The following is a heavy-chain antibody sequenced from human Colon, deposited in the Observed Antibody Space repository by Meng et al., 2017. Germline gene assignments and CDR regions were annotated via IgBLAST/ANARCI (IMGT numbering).Heavy chain of an antibody. D-gene: IGHD6-19*01. CDR1: GFTFDDYG. Sequence: GESLKISCAASGFTFDDYGMSWVRQAPGQGLEWVSGINWNGGSTGYADSVKGRFTISRDNAKNSLYLQMNSLRAEDTALYYCARESIAVAGIPIDYWGQGTLVTVSS. J-gene: IGHJ4*02. V-gene: IGHV3-20*04. CDR3: ARESIAVAGIPIDY. CDR2: INWNGGST.